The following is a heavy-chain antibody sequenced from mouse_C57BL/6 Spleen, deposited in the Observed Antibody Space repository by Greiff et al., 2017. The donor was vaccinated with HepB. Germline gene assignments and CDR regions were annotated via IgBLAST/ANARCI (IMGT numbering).Heavy chain of an antibody. J-gene: IGHJ1*03. CDR3: ARDYYGSRDRYFDV. CDR1: GYTFTSYW. D-gene: IGHD1-1*01. CDR2: IYPGSGST. Sequence: QVQLKESGAELVKPGASVKMSCKASGYTFTSYWITWVKQRPGQGLEWIGDIYPGSGSTNYNEKFKSKATLTVDTSSSTAYMQLSSLTSEDSAVYYGARDYYGSRDRYFDVWGTGTTVTVSS. V-gene: IGHV1-55*01.